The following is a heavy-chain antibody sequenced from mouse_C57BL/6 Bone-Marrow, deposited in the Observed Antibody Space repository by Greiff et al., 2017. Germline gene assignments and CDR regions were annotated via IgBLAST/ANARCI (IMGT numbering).Heavy chain of an antibody. CDR2: IDPENGDT. J-gene: IGHJ3*01. CDR1: GFNIKDDY. V-gene: IGHV14-4*01. CDR3: TTSWFAY. Sequence: EVQLQESGAELVRPGASVKLSCTASGFNIKDDYMHWVKQRPEQGLEWIGWIDPENGDTEYASKFQGKATITADTASNTAYLQLSSLTSEDTAVYYCTTSWFAYWGQGTLVTVSA.